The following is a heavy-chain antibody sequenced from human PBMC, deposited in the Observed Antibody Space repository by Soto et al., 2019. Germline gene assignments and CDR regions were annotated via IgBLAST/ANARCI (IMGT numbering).Heavy chain of an antibody. CDR2: INSDGSST. Sequence: EVQLVESGGGLVQPGGSLRLSCAASGFTFSSYWMLWVRQAPGKGLVWVSRINSDGSSTSYADSVKGRFTISRDNAKNTLYLQMNSLRAEDTAVYYCARGVAATLLFRGWGQGTLVTVSS. J-gene: IGHJ4*02. CDR3: ARGVAATLLFRG. D-gene: IGHD2-15*01. V-gene: IGHV3-74*01. CDR1: GFTFSSYW.